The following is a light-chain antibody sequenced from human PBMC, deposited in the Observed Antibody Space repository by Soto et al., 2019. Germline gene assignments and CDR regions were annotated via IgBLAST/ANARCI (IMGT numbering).Light chain of an antibody. V-gene: IGKV3-20*01. CDR1: QSIDSKD. J-gene: IGKJ1*01. CDR3: QQYGSSLWT. CDR2: GAS. Sequence: KQGQSSQSASLGARVTITXXASQSIDSKDLAWYQQKPGQVPRLFIYGASRRATGIPDRFSGSGSGTDFTLTISRLEPEDFAVYYCQQYGSSLWTFGQGAKV.